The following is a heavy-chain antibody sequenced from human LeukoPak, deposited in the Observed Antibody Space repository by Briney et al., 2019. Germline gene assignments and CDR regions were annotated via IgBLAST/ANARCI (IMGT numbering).Heavy chain of an antibody. Sequence: KPSETLSLTCTVSGGSISSSSYYWGWIRQPPGKGLEWIGSIYYSGSTYYNPSLKSRVTISVDTSKNQFSLNLSSVTAADTAVYYCARGYSLDYWGQGTLVTVSS. V-gene: IGHV4-39*01. CDR3: ARGYSLDY. CDR2: IYYSGST. J-gene: IGHJ4*02. CDR1: GGSISSSSYY. D-gene: IGHD5-18*01.